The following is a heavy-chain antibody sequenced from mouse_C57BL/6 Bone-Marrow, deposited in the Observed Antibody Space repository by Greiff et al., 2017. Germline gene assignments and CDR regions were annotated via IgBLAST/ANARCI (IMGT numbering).Heavy chain of an antibody. CDR3: AMGITTVVAPCAY. D-gene: IGHD1-1*01. J-gene: IGHJ3*01. CDR2: IHPSDSDT. Sequence: QVQLKQPGAELVKPGASVKVSCKASGYTFTSYWMHWVKQRPGQGLEWIGRIHPSDSDTNYNQKFKGKATLTVDKSSSTAYMQLSSLTSEDSAVYYCAMGITTVVAPCAYWGQGTLVTVSA. CDR1: GYTFTSYW. V-gene: IGHV1-74*01.